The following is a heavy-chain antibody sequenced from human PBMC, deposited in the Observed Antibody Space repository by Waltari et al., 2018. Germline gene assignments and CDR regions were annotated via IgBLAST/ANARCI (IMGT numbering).Heavy chain of an antibody. V-gene: IGHV4-61*02. CDR3: TRDPAGGIDV. CDR2: IYKYENT. J-gene: IGHJ4*02. CDR1: GDSINSGSYF. Sequence: QVQLQESGPGLVKPSETLSLTCNVSGDSINSGSYFWSWIRQPAGEGLEFIGRIYKYENTIYHPSLPGRVTITMDMSRNQFSLRLKSVTAADTAVYYCTRDPAGGIDVWGQGTLVTVSS. D-gene: IGHD3-16*01.